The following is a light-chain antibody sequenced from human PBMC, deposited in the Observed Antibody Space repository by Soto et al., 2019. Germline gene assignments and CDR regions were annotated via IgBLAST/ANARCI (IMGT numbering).Light chain of an antibody. V-gene: IGKV3-11*01. CDR2: DAS. CDR1: QSVSSY. Sequence: EIALTQSPATLSLSPGERATLSCRASQSVSSYLAWYQQKPGQAPRLLIYDASNSATGIPARFSGSGSGTDFTLTISSLEPEDFAVYYCQQRSNWPPITFGQGTRLEIK. CDR3: QQRSNWPPIT. J-gene: IGKJ5*01.